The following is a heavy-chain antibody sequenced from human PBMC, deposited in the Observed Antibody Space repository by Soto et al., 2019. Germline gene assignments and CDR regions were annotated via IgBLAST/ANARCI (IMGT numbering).Heavy chain of an antibody. CDR2: ISGSDGDT. J-gene: IGHJ4*02. CDR3: AKAGYSFFFDY. D-gene: IGHD5-18*01. V-gene: IGHV3-23*01. CDR1: GFSFSSYV. Sequence: EVQLLESGGGLVQPGGSLRLSCTASGFSFSSYVMSWVRQAPGKGLEWVSDISGSDGDTYYADSVKGRFDISRDNSKNTLYLQMNSLRAEDTAIYFCAKAGYSFFFDYWGQGILVTVSS.